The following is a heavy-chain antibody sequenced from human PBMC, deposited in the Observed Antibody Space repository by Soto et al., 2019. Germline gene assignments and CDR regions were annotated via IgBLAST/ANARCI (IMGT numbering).Heavy chain of an antibody. Sequence: ESGGGVVQPGRSLRLSCAASGFTFSSYAMHWVRQAPGKGLEWVAVISYDGSNKYYADSVKGRFTISRDNSKNTLYLQMNSLRAEDTAVYYCARELRPQWLARYYYYGMDVWGQGTTVTVSS. CDR3: ARELRPQWLARYYYYGMDV. CDR2: ISYDGSNK. J-gene: IGHJ6*02. V-gene: IGHV3-30-3*01. CDR1: GFTFSSYA. D-gene: IGHD6-19*01.